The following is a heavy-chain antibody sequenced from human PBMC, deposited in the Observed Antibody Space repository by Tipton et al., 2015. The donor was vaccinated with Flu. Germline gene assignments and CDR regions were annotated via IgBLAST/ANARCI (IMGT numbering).Heavy chain of an antibody. CDR2: IYYSGST. V-gene: IGHV4-39*07. D-gene: IGHD3-9*01. CDR3: ARDRQYYDILTGFNYFDY. CDR1: GGSISSSSYY. J-gene: IGHJ4*02. Sequence: TLSLTCTVSGGSISSSSYYWGWIRQPPGKGLEWIGSIYYSGSTYYNPSLKSRVTISVDTSKNQFSLKLSSVTAADTAVYYCARDRQYYDILTGFNYFDYWGQGTLVTVSS.